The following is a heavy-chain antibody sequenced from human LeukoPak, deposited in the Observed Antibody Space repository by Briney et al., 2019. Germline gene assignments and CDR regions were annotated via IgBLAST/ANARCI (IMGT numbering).Heavy chain of an antibody. J-gene: IGHJ5*02. CDR1: GGSFSGYY. D-gene: IGHD3-22*01. CDR2: INHSGST. V-gene: IGHV4-34*01. Sequence: SETLSLTCAVYGGSFSGYYWSWIRQPPGKGLEWIGEINHSGSTNYDPSLKSRVTISVDTSKNQFSLKLSSVTAADTAVYYCAREGPFRYDSSGYPARWFDPWGQGTLVTVSS. CDR3: AREGPFRYDSSGYPARWFDP.